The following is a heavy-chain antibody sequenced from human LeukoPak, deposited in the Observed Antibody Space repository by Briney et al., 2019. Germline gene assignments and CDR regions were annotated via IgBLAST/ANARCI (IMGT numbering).Heavy chain of an antibody. V-gene: IGHV3-7*01. D-gene: IGHD1-26*01. Sequence: SCSASGPRSSTHSITTARISTATGLDPVANIKEDGSEKVYVDYVKGRFTISRDNAKNSLYLQMNTLRVDDSAIYYCARDPYGGTYGAFDIWGRGTMVSISS. CDR3: ARDPYGGTYGAFDI. CDR1: GPRSSTHS. CDR2: IKEDGSEK. J-gene: IGHJ3*02.